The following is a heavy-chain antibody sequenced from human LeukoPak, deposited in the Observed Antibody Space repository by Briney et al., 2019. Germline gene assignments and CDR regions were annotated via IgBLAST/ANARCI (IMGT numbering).Heavy chain of an antibody. CDR2: IYYSGST. CDR1: GGSISSSSYY. Sequence: SETLSLTCTVSGGSISSSSYYWGWIRQPPGKGLEWIGSIYYSGSTYYNPSLKSRVTISVDTSKNQFSLKLSSVTAADMAVYYCASQTQGYSSGYSFDYWGQGTLVTVSS. J-gene: IGHJ4*02. CDR3: ASQTQGYSSGYSFDY. V-gene: IGHV4-39*07. D-gene: IGHD6-19*01.